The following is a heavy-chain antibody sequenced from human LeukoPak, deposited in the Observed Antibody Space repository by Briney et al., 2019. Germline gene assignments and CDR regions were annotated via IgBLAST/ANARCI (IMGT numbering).Heavy chain of an antibody. CDR2: ISRDGTNT. CDR1: GFTFDNYS. D-gene: IGHD3-22*01. Sequence: GGSMRLSCATSGFTFDNYSMHWVRQAPGKGLEWVSPISRDGTNTYYADSVKGRFTISRDNSKNSLYLQMNSLRTEDTALYYCANGLYDSSGYYYFDYWGQGTLVTVSS. J-gene: IGHJ4*02. CDR3: ANGLYDSSGYYYFDY. V-gene: IGHV3-43*02.